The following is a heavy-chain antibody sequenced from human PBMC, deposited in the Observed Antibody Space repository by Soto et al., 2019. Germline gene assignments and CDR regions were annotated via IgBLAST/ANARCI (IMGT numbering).Heavy chain of an antibody. V-gene: IGHV1-18*01. J-gene: IGHJ3*02. CDR1: GYTFTSYG. Sequence: GASVKVSCKASGYTFTSYGISWVRQAPGQGLEWMGWISAYNGNTNYAQKLQGRVTMTTDTSTSTAYMELRSLRSDDTAVYYCSIVWFGERFDAFEIWGQGTMVTVSS. CDR3: SIVWFGERFDAFEI. D-gene: IGHD3-10*01. CDR2: ISAYNGNT.